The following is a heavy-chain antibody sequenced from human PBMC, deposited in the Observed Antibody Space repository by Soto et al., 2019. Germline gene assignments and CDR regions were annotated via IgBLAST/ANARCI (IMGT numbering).Heavy chain of an antibody. Sequence: EVQLVQSGAEVKKPGESLRLSCQGSGYRFTNYWISWVRQMPGKGLEWVGRIDPSDSYTVYSPSFQGHVTISIDTAINTAFLEWRSLQASDTAMYYCVRHGNGTPFYFDFWGRGTLVPVSS. CDR1: GYRFTNYW. CDR3: VRHGNGTPFYFDF. CDR2: IDPSDSYT. V-gene: IGHV5-10-1*03. D-gene: IGHD1-1*01. J-gene: IGHJ4*02.